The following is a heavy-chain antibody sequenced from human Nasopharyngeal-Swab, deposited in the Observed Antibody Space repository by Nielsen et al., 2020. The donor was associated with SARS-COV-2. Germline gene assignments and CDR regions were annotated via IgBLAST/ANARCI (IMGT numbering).Heavy chain of an antibody. J-gene: IGHJ4*02. CDR3: ARDGQVGWLGFDY. V-gene: IGHV3-21*01. CDR2: ISSSSSYI. Sequence: GESLKISCAASGFTFSSYSMNWVRQAPGKGLEWVSSISSSSSYIYYADSVKGRFTISRDNAKNSLYLQMNSLRAEDTAVYYCARDGQVGWLGFDYWGQGTLVTVSS. CDR1: GFTFSSYS. D-gene: IGHD2-15*01.